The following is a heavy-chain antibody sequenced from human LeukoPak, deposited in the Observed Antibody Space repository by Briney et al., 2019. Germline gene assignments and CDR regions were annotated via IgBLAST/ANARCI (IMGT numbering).Heavy chain of an antibody. CDR2: ISGSGGST. V-gene: IGHV3-23*01. D-gene: IGHD1-1*01. CDR3: AKDHRGTYYYGMDV. CDR1: GFTFSSYA. J-gene: IGHJ6*02. Sequence: GGSLRLSCAASGFTFSSYAMSWVRQAPGKGLEWVSAISGSGGSTYYADSVKGRFTISRDNSKNTLYLQVNSLRAEDTAVYYCAKDHRGTYYYGMDVWGQGTTVTVSS.